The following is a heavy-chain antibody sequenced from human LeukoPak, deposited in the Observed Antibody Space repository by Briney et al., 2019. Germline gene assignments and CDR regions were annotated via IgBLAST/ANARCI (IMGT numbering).Heavy chain of an antibody. CDR1: GFTFSRYA. CDR3: VKARGIQLWLPGDY. J-gene: IGHJ4*02. D-gene: IGHD5-18*01. CDR2: ISSNGGST. Sequence: PGGSLRLSCSASGFTFSRYAMHWVRQAPGKGLEYVSAISSNGGSTYYGDSVKGRFTIPRDNSKNTLYLQMSSLRAEDTAVYYCVKARGIQLWLPGDYWGQGTLVTVSS. V-gene: IGHV3-64D*09.